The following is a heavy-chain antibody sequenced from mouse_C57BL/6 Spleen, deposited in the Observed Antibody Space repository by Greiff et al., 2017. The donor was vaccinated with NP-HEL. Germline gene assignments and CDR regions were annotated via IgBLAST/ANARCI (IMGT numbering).Heavy chain of an antibody. CDR3: ARHYGSRYYFDY. CDR1: GFTFSDYG. CDR2: ISSGSSTI. J-gene: IGHJ2*01. Sequence: EVHLVESGGGLVKPGGSLKLSCAASGFTFSDYGMHWVRQAPEKGLEWVAYISSGSSTIYYADTVKGRFTISRDNAKNTLFLQMTSLRSEDTAMYYCARHYGSRYYFDYWGQGTTLTVSS. D-gene: IGHD1-1*01. V-gene: IGHV5-17*01.